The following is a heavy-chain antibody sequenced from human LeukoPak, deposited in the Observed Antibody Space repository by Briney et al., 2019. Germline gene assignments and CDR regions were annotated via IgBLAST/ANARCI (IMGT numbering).Heavy chain of an antibody. Sequence: GGSLRLSCAASGFTFSSYWMSWVRQAPGKGLEWVANIKQDGSEKYYVDSVRGRFTISRDNARNSLYLQMNSLRAEDTAVYYCAKYSSGWYFDYWGQGTLVTVSS. J-gene: IGHJ4*02. CDR3: AKYSSGWYFDY. CDR2: IKQDGSEK. V-gene: IGHV3-7*01. D-gene: IGHD6-19*01. CDR1: GFTFSSYW.